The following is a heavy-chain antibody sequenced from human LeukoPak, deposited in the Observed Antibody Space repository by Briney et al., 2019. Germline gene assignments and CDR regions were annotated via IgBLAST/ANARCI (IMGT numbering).Heavy chain of an antibody. J-gene: IGHJ5*02. D-gene: IGHD6-13*01. Sequence: GGSLRLSCAVSGFTVSSNYMSWVRQAPGKGLEWVSVIYSGGNTYYADSVKGRFTISRDNAKNTLYLQMNSLRAEDTAVYYCARLIAAAGLNWFDPWGQGTLVTVSS. CDR3: ARLIAAAGLNWFDP. CDR1: GFTVSSNY. CDR2: IYSGGNT. V-gene: IGHV3-53*01.